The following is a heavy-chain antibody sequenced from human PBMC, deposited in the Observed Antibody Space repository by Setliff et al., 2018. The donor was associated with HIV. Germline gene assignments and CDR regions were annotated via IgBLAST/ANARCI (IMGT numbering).Heavy chain of an antibody. CDR1: GYTFSNYG. V-gene: IGHV1-18*01. D-gene: IGHD1-26*01. J-gene: IGHJ4*02. CDR3: AACVLQSGGLTGSYPGGFDY. CDR2: INAFTGKT. Sequence: ASVKVSCKASGYTFSNYGLSWVRQAPGQGLAWVGWINAFTGKTHYAQDFQGRVTVTTDTSTDTSYMELRSLRSDDTAIYYCAACVLQSGGLTGSYPGGFDYWGQGILVTVSS.